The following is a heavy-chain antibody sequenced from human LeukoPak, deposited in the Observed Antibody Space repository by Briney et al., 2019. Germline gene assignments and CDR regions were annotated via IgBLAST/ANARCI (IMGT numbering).Heavy chain of an antibody. V-gene: IGHV4-61*02. D-gene: IGHD5-12*01. CDR2: IYTSGST. Sequence: SETLSLTCTVSGGSISSGSYYWSWIRQPAGKGLEWIGRIYTSGSTNYNPSLKSRVTISVDTSKNQFSLKLSSVTAADTAIYYCARATAWIDAFDFWGQGTMVTVSS. CDR3: ARATAWIDAFDF. J-gene: IGHJ3*01. CDR1: GGSISSGSYY.